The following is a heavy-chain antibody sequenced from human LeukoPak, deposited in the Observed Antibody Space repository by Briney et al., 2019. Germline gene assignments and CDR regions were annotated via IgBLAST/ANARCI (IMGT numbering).Heavy chain of an antibody. CDR2: INPSGGST. CDR1: GYTFTSYY. D-gene: IGHD4-17*01. J-gene: IGHJ4*02. CDR3: ARDGYSYGDAPDY. V-gene: IGHV1-46*01. Sequence: ASVKVSCKASGYTFTSYYMHWVRQAPGQGLEWMGIINPSGGSTSYAQKFQGGVTMTRDTSTSTVYMELSSLRSDDTAVYYCARDGYSYGDAPDYWGQGTLVTVSS.